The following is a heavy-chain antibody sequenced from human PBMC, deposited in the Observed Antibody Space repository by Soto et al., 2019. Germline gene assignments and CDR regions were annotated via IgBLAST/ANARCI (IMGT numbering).Heavy chain of an antibody. CDR3: AKDLSGSYALDAFDI. D-gene: IGHD1-26*01. V-gene: IGHV3-23*01. Sequence: PGWSLRLSCASSVFTFSSYAMSWVRQDTGKGLEWVSAISGSGGSTYYADSVKGRFTISRDNSKNTLYLQMNSLRAEDTAVYYCAKDLSGSYALDAFDIWGQRTMVTVSS. CDR1: VFTFSSYA. CDR2: ISGSGGST. J-gene: IGHJ3*02.